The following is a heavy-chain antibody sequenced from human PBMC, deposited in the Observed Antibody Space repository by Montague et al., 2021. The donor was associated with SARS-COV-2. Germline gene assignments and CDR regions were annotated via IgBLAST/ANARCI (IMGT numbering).Heavy chain of an antibody. D-gene: IGHD3-3*01. CDR2: IYYTGTT. V-gene: IGHV4-39*01. Sequence: SETLSLTCTVSGDSVKTNLYYWGWIRQPPGKGLEWIGNIYYTGTTYYNPSLKSRVTMSVDTSKNQFPLKLSSVTAADTAVYYCARHSGRDTIFGVITIPDAFDIWGQGTTVTVSS. CDR3: ARHSGRDTIFGVITIPDAFDI. CDR1: GDSVKTNLYY. J-gene: IGHJ3*02.